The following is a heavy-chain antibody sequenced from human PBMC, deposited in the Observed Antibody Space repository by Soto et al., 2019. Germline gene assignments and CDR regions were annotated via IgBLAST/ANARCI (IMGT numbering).Heavy chain of an antibody. D-gene: IGHD3-22*01. J-gene: IGHJ1*01. CDR2: INSGGNT. CDR1: GFGVSNNY. V-gene: IGHV3-66*01. CDR3: ARDRVESGYPEYFQH. Sequence: GGSLRLSCAASGFGVSNNYMSWVRQAPGKGLEWVSAINSGGNTYYADSVKGRFTISRDNSKNTLYLQMNSLRAEDTAVYYCARDRVESGYPEYFQHWGQGTLVTVSS.